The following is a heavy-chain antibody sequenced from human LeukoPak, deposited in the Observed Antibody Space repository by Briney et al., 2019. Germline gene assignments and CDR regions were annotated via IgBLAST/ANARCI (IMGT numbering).Heavy chain of an antibody. Sequence: ASVKVSCKASGYTFTSYYMHWVRQAPGQGLEWMGIINPSGGSTSYAQKFQGRVTMTRDTSTSTVYMELSSLRSEDTAVYYCARDRGRSPMGYDAFDIWAQGTMVTVSS. CDR3: ARDRGRSPMGYDAFDI. V-gene: IGHV1-46*01. J-gene: IGHJ3*02. CDR1: GYTFTSYY. CDR2: INPSGGST. D-gene: IGHD2-15*01.